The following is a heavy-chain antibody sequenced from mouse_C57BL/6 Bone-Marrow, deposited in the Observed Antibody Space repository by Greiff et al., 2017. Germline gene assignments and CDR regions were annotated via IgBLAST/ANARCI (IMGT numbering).Heavy chain of an antibody. V-gene: IGHV1-55*01. J-gene: IGHJ1*03. CDR2: IYPGSGST. CDR3: ARGGYYWYFDV. D-gene: IGHD2-2*01. CDR1: GYTFTGYW. Sequence: VQLQQSGAELVKPGASVKMSCKASGYTFTGYWITWVKQRPAQGLEWIGGIYPGSGSTNYNEKFKGKATLTVDTSSSTAYMQLSSLTSEDSAVYFCARGGYYWYFDVWGTGTTVTVSS.